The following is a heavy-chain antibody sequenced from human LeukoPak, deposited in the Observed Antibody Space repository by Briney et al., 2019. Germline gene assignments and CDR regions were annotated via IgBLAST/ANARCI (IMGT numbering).Heavy chain of an antibody. CDR1: GGSFSGYY. CDR2: INHSGST. J-gene: IGHJ6*03. CDR3: ARGRPLYYYYMDV. Sequence: SETLSLTCAVYGGSFSGYYWSCIRQPPEKGLEWIGEINHSGSTNYNPSLKSRVTISVDTSKNQFSLKLSSVTAADTAVYYCARGRPLYYYYMDVWGKGTTVTVSS. V-gene: IGHV4-34*01.